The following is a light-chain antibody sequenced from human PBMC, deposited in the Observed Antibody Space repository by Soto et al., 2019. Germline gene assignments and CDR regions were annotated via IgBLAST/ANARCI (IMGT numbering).Light chain of an antibody. CDR1: QSVSSN. V-gene: IGKV3-15*01. CDR2: GAS. Sequence: EIVMTQSPATLSVSPGVRATLSCRARQSVSSNLAWYQQKPGQDPRLLIYGASTRATGIPARFIGSGYGTEFTLTISSLQSEDFAIDFCQQYNNWRLDMTFGQGTKVEIK. CDR3: QQYNNWRLDMT. J-gene: IGKJ1*01.